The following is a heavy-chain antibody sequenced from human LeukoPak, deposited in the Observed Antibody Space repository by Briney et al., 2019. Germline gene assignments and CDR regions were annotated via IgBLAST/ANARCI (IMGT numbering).Heavy chain of an antibody. D-gene: IGHD3-10*01. V-gene: IGHV3-30*18. CDR2: ISYDGSNK. CDR1: GFTFSSYG. Sequence: GRSERLSCAASGFTFSSYGMHWVRQAPGKGLEWVAVISYDGSNKYYADSVKGRFTISRDNSKNTLYLQMNSLRAEDTAVYYCAKGAPHATRGLWFWELIDYWGPGSLGTVSS. CDR3: AKGAPHATRGLWFWELIDY. J-gene: IGHJ4*02.